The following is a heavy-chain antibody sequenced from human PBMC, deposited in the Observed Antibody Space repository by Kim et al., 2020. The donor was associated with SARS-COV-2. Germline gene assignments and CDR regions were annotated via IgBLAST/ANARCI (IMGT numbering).Heavy chain of an antibody. CDR3: AKGLWFGELLSAFDI. V-gene: IGHV7-4-1*02. CDR1: GYTFTSYA. CDR2: INTNTGNP. J-gene: IGHJ3*02. D-gene: IGHD3-10*01. Sequence: ASVKVSCKASGYTFTSYAMNWVRQAPGQGLEWMGWINTNTGNPTYAQGFTGRFVFSLDTSVSTAYLQISSLKAEDTAVYYCAKGLWFGELLSAFDIWGQGTMVTVSS.